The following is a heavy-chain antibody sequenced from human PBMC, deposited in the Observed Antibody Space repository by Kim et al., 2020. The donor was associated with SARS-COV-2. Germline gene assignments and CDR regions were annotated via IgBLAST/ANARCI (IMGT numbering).Heavy chain of an antibody. CDR1: GYTFTSYG. CDR3: ARVLRYFDWSTGMDV. J-gene: IGHJ6*02. V-gene: IGHV1-18*01. Sequence: ASVKVSCKASGYTFTSYGISWVRQAPGQGLEWMGWISAYNGNTNYAQKLQGRVTMTTDTSTSTAYMELRSLRSDDTAVYYCARVLRYFDWSTGMDVWGQGTTVTVSS. D-gene: IGHD3-9*01. CDR2: ISAYNGNT.